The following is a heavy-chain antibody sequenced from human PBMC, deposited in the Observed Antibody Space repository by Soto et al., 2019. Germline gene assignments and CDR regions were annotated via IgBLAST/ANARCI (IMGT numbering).Heavy chain of an antibody. J-gene: IGHJ5*02. D-gene: IGHD6-19*01. CDR1: GFTFKSYG. V-gene: IGHV3-30*18. Sequence: PGGSLRLSCAASGFTFKSYGMHWVRQAPGKGLEWVAVIKSDGISKYYIDSVKGRFTISRDNSKNTLYLQMNNLRVEDTAVYYCAKGFSGWYEGWFDPWGQGTLVTVSS. CDR3: AKGFSGWYEGWFDP. CDR2: IKSDGISK.